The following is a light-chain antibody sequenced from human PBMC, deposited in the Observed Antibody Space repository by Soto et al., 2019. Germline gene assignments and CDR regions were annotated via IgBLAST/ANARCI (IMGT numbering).Light chain of an antibody. CDR3: QQYNAWPT. J-gene: IGKJ1*01. CDR1: QSVSSN. Sequence: EIVMTQYPATLSVSLGERATLSCRASQSVSSNLAWYQLKPGQAPRLLIYGASTRATGIPASFSGSGSGTEFTLTISSLKSEDFAVYYCQQYNAWPTFGQGTKVDIK. CDR2: GAS. V-gene: IGKV3-15*01.